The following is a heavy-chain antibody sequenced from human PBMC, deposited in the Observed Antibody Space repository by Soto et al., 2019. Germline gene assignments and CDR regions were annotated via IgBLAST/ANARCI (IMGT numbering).Heavy chain of an antibody. CDR1: GGSISNYY. CDR3: ARSLPGEQQLGLYYFDY. J-gene: IGHJ4*02. V-gene: IGHV4-4*07. CDR2: IYTSGST. D-gene: IGHD6-13*01. Sequence: SETLSLTCTVSGGSISNYYWSWIRQPAGKGLEWIGRIYTSGSTDYNPSLKSRVTMSVDTSKRQFSLKLSSVTAADTAVYYCARSLPGEQQLGLYYFDYWGQGTLVTVSS.